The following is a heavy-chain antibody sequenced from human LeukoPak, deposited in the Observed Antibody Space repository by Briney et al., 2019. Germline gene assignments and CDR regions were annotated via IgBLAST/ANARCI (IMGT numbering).Heavy chain of an antibody. CDR2: ISGSGAGT. CDR1: GFTFSSYA. V-gene: IGHV3-23*01. CDR3: AKRGAVAGRGDFDY. Sequence: GGSLRLSCAASGFTFSSYAMSWVRQAPGKGLEWVSAISGSGAGTYYADSVKGRFTISRDNSKNTLYLQMNSLRAEDTAVYYCAKRGAVAGRGDFDYWGQGTLVTVSS. J-gene: IGHJ4*02. D-gene: IGHD6-19*01.